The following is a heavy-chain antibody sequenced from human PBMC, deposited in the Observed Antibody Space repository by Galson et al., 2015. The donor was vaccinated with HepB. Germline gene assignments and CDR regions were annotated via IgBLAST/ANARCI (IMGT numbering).Heavy chain of an antibody. CDR1: GFIFSSYA. CDR2: ISYDGSDK. D-gene: IGHD2-2*01. CDR3: AGDTSEWGYCSRTTCSNRYYYFHMDV. J-gene: IGHJ6*03. V-gene: IGHV3-30-3*01. Sequence: LRLSCAASGFIFSSYAMHWVRQAPGKGLEWVALISYDGSDKFYADSVKGRFSISRDKSQNTLDLEMNSLGPDDTAVYYCAGDTSEWGYCSRTTCSNRYYYFHMDVWGKGTTVTVSS.